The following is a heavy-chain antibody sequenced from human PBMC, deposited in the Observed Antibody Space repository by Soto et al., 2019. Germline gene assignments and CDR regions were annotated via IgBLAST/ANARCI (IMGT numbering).Heavy chain of an antibody. D-gene: IGHD1-26*01. CDR1: GFNFSNYA. CDR3: AKDRGARSYFDY. Sequence: SLRLSCSASGFNFSNYAMGWVRQAPGKGLDWVSVISGSGGSTYYAGSVKGRFTISRDNSKNTLYLQMNSLRAEDTAVYYCAKDRGARSYFDYWGQGTLVTVSS. CDR2: ISGSGGST. J-gene: IGHJ4*02. V-gene: IGHV3-23*01.